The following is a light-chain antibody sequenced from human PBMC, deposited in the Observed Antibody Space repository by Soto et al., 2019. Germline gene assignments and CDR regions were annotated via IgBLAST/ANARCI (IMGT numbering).Light chain of an antibody. CDR1: SSDIGTYNY. V-gene: IGLV2-14*01. CDR3: SSYTTSHTLV. Sequence: QSVLTQPPSASGSPGQSVTISCTGTSSDIGTYNYVSWYQQHPGKAPELIIYEISNRPSGVSSRFSGSKSGNTASLTISGLQAEDESDYYCSSYTTSHTLVFGGGTKLTVL. J-gene: IGLJ2*01. CDR2: EIS.